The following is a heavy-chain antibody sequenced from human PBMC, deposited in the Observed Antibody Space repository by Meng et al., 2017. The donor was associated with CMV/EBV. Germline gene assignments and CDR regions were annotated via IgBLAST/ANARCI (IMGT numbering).Heavy chain of an antibody. D-gene: IGHD3-9*01. CDR2: ISACNGNP. V-gene: IGHV1-18*01. J-gene: IGHJ4*02. CDR1: GYTFTSYG. CDR3: ATDILTHFDY. Sequence: QVSLVEAGAEVKKPGASVKVSCQASGYTFTSYGISWVRQGPGQGLEWMGWISACNGNPNYAQKLQGRVTMTTDTSTSTAYMELRSLRSDDTAVYYCATDILTHFDYWGQGTLVTVSS.